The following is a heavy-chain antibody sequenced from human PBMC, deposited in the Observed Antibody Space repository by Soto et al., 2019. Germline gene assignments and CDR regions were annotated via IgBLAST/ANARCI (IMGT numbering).Heavy chain of an antibody. V-gene: IGHV3-48*02. CDR3: ARDKQSGYDSTPFDY. Sequence: EVQLAESGGGFVQPGGSLRLSCAASGFIFSNYAMNWVRQAPGKGLEWVSYISSSGNAIYYADSMRGRFTTSRDNARNSLYLQVNTLRDEDTALYYCARDKQSGYDSTPFDYWGQGTLVTVSS. J-gene: IGHJ4*02. CDR2: ISSSGNAI. D-gene: IGHD5-12*01. CDR1: GFIFSNYA.